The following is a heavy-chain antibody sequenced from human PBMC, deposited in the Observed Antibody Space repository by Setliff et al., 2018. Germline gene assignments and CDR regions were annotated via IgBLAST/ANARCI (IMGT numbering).Heavy chain of an antibody. D-gene: IGHD1-26*01. CDR2: LHTSGTT. CDR3: ARDNTIVGATDY. CDR1: GVSVASHY. V-gene: IGHV4-4*07. J-gene: IGHJ4*02. Sequence: SETLSLTCTVSGVSVASHYWSWIRQAPGTGLEWIGRLHTSGTTVYNPSLKGRVTISADTSTNHFSLKLTSVTAADTAVYYCARDNTIVGATDYWGQGALVTVSS.